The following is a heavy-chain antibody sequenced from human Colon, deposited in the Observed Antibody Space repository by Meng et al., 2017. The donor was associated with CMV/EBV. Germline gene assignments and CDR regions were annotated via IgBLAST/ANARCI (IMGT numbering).Heavy chain of an antibody. J-gene: IGHJ4*02. CDR3: AKDLSITTAGSPLDY. CDR1: GYTFSNDA. D-gene: IGHD6-13*01. CDR2: ISGSAGPT. Sequence: GYTFSNDASGWVRHAPGKGLGRVSTISGSAGPTYYADSVKGRFTISRDNSKNTLSLQMNSLRAEDTAVYYCAKDLSITTAGSPLDYWGQGTLVTVSS. V-gene: IGHV3-23*01.